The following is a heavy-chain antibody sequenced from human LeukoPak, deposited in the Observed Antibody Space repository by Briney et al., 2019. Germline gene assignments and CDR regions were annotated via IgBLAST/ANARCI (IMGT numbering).Heavy chain of an antibody. CDR2: IYYSGST. CDR1: GGSISSYY. CDR3: ASRNTGSYYYDSSRWFDP. D-gene: IGHD3-22*01. J-gene: IGHJ5*02. V-gene: IGHV4-59*12. Sequence: KPSETLSLTCTVSGGSISSYYWSWIRQPPGKGLEWIGYIYYSGSTNYNPSLESRVTISVGTSKNQFSLKLSSVTAADTAVYYCASRNTGSYYYDSSRWFDPWGQGTLVTVSS.